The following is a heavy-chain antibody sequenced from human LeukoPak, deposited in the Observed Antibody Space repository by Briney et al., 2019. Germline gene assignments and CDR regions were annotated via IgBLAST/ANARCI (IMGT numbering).Heavy chain of an antibody. J-gene: IGHJ4*02. CDR3: AKGGIVVVVAAYYPFDY. Sequence: GGSPRLSCAASGFPFNYYSFNWVRQAPGKGLEWVSVISGSGGSTYYADSVKGRFTISRDNSKNTLYLQMNSLRAEDTAVYYCAKGGIVVVVAAYYPFDYWGPGTLVTVSS. V-gene: IGHV3-23*01. CDR1: GFPFNYYS. D-gene: IGHD2-15*01. CDR2: ISGSGGST.